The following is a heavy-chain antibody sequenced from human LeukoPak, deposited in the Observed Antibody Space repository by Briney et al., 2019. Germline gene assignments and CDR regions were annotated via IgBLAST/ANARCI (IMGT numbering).Heavy chain of an antibody. CDR3: ARVRLSYYYYMDV. D-gene: IGHD1-1*01. CDR2: IYISGST. J-gene: IGHJ6*03. Sequence: SETLSLPCTVSGGSINNYYWNWIRQPAGKGLEYIGRIYISGSTNYNPSLKSRVTISEDTSKNQFSLKLNSVTAADTAVYYCARVRLSYYYYMDVWGKGTTVTVSS. CDR1: GGSINNYY. V-gene: IGHV4-4*07.